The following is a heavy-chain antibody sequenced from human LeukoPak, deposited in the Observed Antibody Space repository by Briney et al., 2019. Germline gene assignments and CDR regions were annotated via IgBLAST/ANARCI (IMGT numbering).Heavy chain of an antibody. V-gene: IGHV3-23*01. Sequence: GGSLRLSCAASGFTLSSYSMNWVRQAPGKGLEWVSAISGSGGTTYYADSVKGRFTISRDNSKNTLYLQMNSLRAEDTAVYYCAKDRGMFLVGYLDYWGQGTLVTVSS. CDR2: ISGSGGTT. CDR1: GFTLSSYS. J-gene: IGHJ4*02. D-gene: IGHD2-15*01. CDR3: AKDRGMFLVGYLDY.